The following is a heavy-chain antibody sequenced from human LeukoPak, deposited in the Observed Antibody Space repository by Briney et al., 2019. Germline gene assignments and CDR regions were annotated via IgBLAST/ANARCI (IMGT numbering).Heavy chain of an antibody. Sequence: SSVKVSCKASGYTFNRYGISWVRQAPGQGLEWMGWISAYNGNTNYAQKLQGRVTMTTDTSTSTAYMELRSLRSDDTAVYYCAGEEYSSGWPDYWGQGTLVTVSS. V-gene: IGHV1-18*01. J-gene: IGHJ4*02. CDR2: ISAYNGNT. D-gene: IGHD6-19*01. CDR1: GYTFNRYG. CDR3: AGEEYSSGWPDY.